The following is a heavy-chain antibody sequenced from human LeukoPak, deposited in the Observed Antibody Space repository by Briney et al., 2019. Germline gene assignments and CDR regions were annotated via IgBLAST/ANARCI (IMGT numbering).Heavy chain of an antibody. V-gene: IGHV4-59*08. D-gene: IGHD1-26*01. Sequence: SETLSLTCTVSGGSISSYYWSWIRQPPGKGLEWIGYIYYSGSTNYNPSLKSRVTISVDRSKNQFSLKLSSVTAADTAVYYCARHEWRSGSFHFDYWGQGTLVTVSS. J-gene: IGHJ4*02. CDR3: ARHEWRSGSFHFDY. CDR2: IYYSGST. CDR1: GGSISSYY.